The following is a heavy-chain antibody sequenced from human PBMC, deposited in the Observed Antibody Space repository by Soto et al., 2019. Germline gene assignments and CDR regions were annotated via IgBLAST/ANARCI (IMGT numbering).Heavy chain of an antibody. J-gene: IGHJ4*02. Sequence: PGGSLRPSCAASGFTFSSYAMSWVRQAPGKVLEWVSAISGSGGSTYYADSVKGRFTISRDNSKNTLYLQMNSLRAEDTAVYCCAKGGNLRAARDYFDYWGQGTLVTVSS. CDR1: GFTFSSYA. V-gene: IGHV3-23*01. CDR2: ISGSGGST. CDR3: AKGGNLRAARDYFDY. D-gene: IGHD3-10*01.